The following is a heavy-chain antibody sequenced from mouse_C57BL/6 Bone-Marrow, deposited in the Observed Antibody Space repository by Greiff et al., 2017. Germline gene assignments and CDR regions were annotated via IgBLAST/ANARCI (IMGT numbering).Heavy chain of an antibody. CDR3: TFYDGYLYYVDY. CDR1: GYTFTDYE. CDR2: IDPETGGT. Sequence: VQLQQSGAELVRPGASVTLSCKASGYTFTDYEMHWVKQTPVHGLEWIGAIDPETGGTAYNQKFKGKAILTADKSSSTAYMELRSLTSEDSAVYYCTFYDGYLYYVDYWGQGTTLTVAS. D-gene: IGHD2-3*01. V-gene: IGHV1-15*01. J-gene: IGHJ2*01.